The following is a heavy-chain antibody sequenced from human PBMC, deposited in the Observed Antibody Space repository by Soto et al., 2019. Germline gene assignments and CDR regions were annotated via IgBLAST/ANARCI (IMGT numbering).Heavy chain of an antibody. J-gene: IGHJ4*02. D-gene: IGHD1-20*01. V-gene: IGHV3-33*01. CDR1: GCTFSSYG. CDR2: IWYHGNSM. Sequence: PGRSMRLSWAASGCTFSSYGMHWVRQAPGKGLEWVAVIWYHGNSMYYADSVKGRFTISRDNSKNTLYLQMNNLRAEDTAVYYCARYNTGHSDYWGQGTLVTVSS. CDR3: ARYNTGHSDY.